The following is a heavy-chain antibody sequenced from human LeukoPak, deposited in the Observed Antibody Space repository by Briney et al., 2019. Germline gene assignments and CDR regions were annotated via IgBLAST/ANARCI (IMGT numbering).Heavy chain of an antibody. D-gene: IGHD3-16*02. CDR3: ARESSFYFDY. CDR1: RFTVSSNY. Sequence: GGSLRLSCAASRFTVSSNYMSWVRQAPGKGLEWVSTMYSGGSTYYADSVKGRFTISRDNSKNTLYLQMNNLRAEDTGVYYCARESSFYFDYWGQGTLVTVSS. CDR2: MYSGGST. V-gene: IGHV3-66*01. J-gene: IGHJ4*02.